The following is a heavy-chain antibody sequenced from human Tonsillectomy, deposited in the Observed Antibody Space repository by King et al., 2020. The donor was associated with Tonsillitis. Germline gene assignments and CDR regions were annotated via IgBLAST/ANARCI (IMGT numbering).Heavy chain of an antibody. CDR2: ISSRGSTI. CDR1: GFTFSSYE. Sequence: VQLVESGGGLVQPGGSLRLSCAASGFTFSSYEMNWVRQAPGKGLEWGSYISSRGSTIYYTYSVKGRFTISRDNAKNSLYLPMNSRRAEDTAVYYCARISTTSSLAFDIWGQGTMVTVSS. D-gene: IGHD2-2*01. V-gene: IGHV3-48*03. J-gene: IGHJ3*02. CDR3: ARISTTSSLAFDI.